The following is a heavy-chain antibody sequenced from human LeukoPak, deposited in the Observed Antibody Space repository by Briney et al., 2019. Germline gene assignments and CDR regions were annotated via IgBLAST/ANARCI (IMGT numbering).Heavy chain of an antibody. D-gene: IGHD3-9*01. CDR1: GGSFSGYY. J-gene: IGHJ4*02. CDR2: INHSGST. V-gene: IGHV4-34*01. CDR3: ARGARPSTYYDILTGYYKGGSFDY. Sequence: SETLSLTCAVYGGSFSGYYWSWIRQPPGEGLEWIGEINHSGSTNYNPSLKSRVTISVDTSKNQFSLKLSSVTAADTAVYYCARGARPSTYYDILTGYYKGGSFDYWGQGTLVTVSS.